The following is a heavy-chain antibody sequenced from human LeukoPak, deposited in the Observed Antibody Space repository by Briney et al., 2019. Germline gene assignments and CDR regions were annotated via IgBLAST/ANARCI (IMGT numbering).Heavy chain of an antibody. CDR2: GNANT. V-gene: IGHV1-3*01. J-gene: IGHJ4*02. CDR3: ARLKYCTNGVCYAGFDY. D-gene: IGHD2-8*01. Sequence: GNANTKYSQKFQGRVTITRDTSADTAYMELSSLRSEDTAVYYCARLKYCTNGVCYAGFDYWGQGTLVTVSS.